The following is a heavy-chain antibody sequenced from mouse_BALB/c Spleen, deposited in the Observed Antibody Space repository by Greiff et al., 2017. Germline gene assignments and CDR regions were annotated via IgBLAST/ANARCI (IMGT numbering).Heavy chain of an antibody. D-gene: IGHD2-14*01. J-gene: IGHJ2*01. Sequence: EVKLMESGPSLVKPSQTLSLTCSVTGDSITSGYWNWIRKFPGNKLESMGYISYSGSTYYNPSLKSRISITRDTSKNQYYLQLNSVTTEDTATYYCARGGYDGDGYFDYWGQDTTLTVSS. V-gene: IGHV3-8*02. CDR2: ISYSGST. CDR3: ARGGYDGDGYFDY. CDR1: GDSITSGY.